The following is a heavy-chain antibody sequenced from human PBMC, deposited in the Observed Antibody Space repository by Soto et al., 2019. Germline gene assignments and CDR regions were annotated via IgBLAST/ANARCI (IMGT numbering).Heavy chain of an antibody. J-gene: IGHJ4*02. V-gene: IGHV4-59*01. Sequence: PSETLSLTCPVSGGSISTFFWNWIRQPPGKGLEWVGYIYYSGITDYNPSLKSRVTISVDTSKNQFSLKLSSVTAADTAVYYCARHLGEPYFDSWGQGSLVTVSS. CDR1: GGSISTFF. CDR2: IYYSGIT. CDR3: ARHLGEPYFDS. D-gene: IGHD3-16*01.